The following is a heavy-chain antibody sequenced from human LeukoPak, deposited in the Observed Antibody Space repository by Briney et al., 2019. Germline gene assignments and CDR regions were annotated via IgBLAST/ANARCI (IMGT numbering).Heavy chain of an antibody. CDR1: GFTFSSYS. D-gene: IGHD7-27*01. V-gene: IGHV3-21*01. J-gene: IGHJ4*02. CDR3: ARATLGTLDY. CDR2: INSSSGYI. Sequence: GGSLRLSCAASGFTFSSYSMNWVRQAPGKGLEWVSSINSSSGYIYYADSVKGRFTISRDNAKNSLYLQMNSLRAEDTAVYYCARATLGTLDYWGQGTLVTVSS.